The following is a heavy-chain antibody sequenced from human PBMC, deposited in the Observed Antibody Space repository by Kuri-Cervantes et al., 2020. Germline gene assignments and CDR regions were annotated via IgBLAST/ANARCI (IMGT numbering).Heavy chain of an antibody. D-gene: IGHD3-10*01. V-gene: IGHV3-21*01. CDR2: ISSTSGYI. CDR1: GFTFLIHN. CDR3: ASDPGTTMLRGVPNWFDP. J-gene: IGHJ5*02. Sequence: GEFLKIFWAAFGFTFLIHNMNWVRQSPGKGLEWILTISSTSGYIHYADSVKGRFTISRDNAKNSLYLQLNSLRAEDTAVYYCASDPGTTMLRGVPNWFDPWGQGTLVTVSS.